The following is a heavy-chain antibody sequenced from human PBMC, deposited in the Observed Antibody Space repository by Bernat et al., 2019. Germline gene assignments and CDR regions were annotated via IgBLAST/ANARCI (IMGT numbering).Heavy chain of an antibody. CDR3: ARGVTVAGTTPLGS. D-gene: IGHD6-19*01. CDR1: GFTFSTYW. Sequence: EVQLVESGGGLVQPGGSLRLSCAASGFTFSTYWMHWVRRAPGKGLVWVSRINSDGSITNYADSVKGRFTISRDNAKNTLYLQLNSLRAEDTAMYYWARGVTVAGTTPLGSWGQGTLVTVSS. J-gene: IGHJ5*02. V-gene: IGHV3-74*01. CDR2: INSDGSIT.